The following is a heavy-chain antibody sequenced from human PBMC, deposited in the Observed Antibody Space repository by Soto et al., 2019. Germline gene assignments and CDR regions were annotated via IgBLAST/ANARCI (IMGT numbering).Heavy chain of an antibody. CDR3: ATSSAYSSGWYQFQH. CDR2: IIPIFGTA. CDR1: GGTFSSYA. D-gene: IGHD6-19*01. V-gene: IGHV1-69*01. J-gene: IGHJ1*01. Sequence: QVQLVQSGAEVMKPGSSVKVSCKASGGTFSSYAISWVRQAPGQGLEWMGGIIPIFGTANYAQKFQGRVTITADESTSTAYMELSTLRSEDTAVYYCATSSAYSSGWYQFQHWGQGTLVTVSS.